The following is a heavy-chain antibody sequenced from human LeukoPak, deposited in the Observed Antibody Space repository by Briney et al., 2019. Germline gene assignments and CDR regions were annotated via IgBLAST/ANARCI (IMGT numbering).Heavy chain of an antibody. CDR1: GYSISSGYY. Sequence: SETLSLTCTVSGYSISSGYYWGWIRQPPGKGLEWIGSIYHSGSTYYNPSLKSRVTMPVDTSKNQFSLNLSSVTAADTAVYYCARQEIGLRSFDPWGQGTLVTVSS. V-gene: IGHV4-38-2*02. D-gene: IGHD3/OR15-3a*01. J-gene: IGHJ5*02. CDR2: IYHSGST. CDR3: ARQEIGLRSFDP.